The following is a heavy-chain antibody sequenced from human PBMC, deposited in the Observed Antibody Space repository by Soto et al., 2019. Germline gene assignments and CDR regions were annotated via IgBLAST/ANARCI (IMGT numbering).Heavy chain of an antibody. Sequence: VAAVKVSCKACGCTFTGYYMHWVRQAPGQGLEWMGWINPNSGGTNYAQKFQGRVTMTRDTSISTAYMELSRLRSDDTAVYYCARDPRKWLLAPGWFDPWGQGTLVTVSS. V-gene: IGHV1-2*02. CDR3: ARDPRKWLLAPGWFDP. CDR1: GCTFTGYY. J-gene: IGHJ5*02. D-gene: IGHD3-22*01. CDR2: INPNSGGT.